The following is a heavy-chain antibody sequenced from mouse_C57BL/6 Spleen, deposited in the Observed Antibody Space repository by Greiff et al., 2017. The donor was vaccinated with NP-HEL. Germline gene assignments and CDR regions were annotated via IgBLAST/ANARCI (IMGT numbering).Heavy chain of an antibody. Sequence: EVKVVESGGGLVQPGGSLSLSCAASGFTFTDYYMSWVRQPPGKALEWLGFIRNKANGYTTEYSASVKGRFTISRDKSQSILYLQMNALRAEDSATYYCARDYGSFDYWGQGTTLTVSS. CDR2: IRNKANGYTT. J-gene: IGHJ2*01. D-gene: IGHD1-1*01. V-gene: IGHV7-3*01. CDR3: ARDYGSFDY. CDR1: GFTFTDYY.